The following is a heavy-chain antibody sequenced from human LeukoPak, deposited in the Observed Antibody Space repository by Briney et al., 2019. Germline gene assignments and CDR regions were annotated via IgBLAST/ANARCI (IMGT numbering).Heavy chain of an antibody. D-gene: IGHD4-17*01. Sequence: GASVKVSCKASGYTFTSYDISWVRQATGQGLEWMGWVTPHSGYTGYAQKFQGRVTTTRDTSKATVYMELSSLRHDDTAVYYCARSVTGDYGDSWGQGTLVTVSS. J-gene: IGHJ5*02. CDR1: GYTFTSYD. CDR2: VTPHSGYT. CDR3: ARSVTGDYGDS. V-gene: IGHV1-8*01.